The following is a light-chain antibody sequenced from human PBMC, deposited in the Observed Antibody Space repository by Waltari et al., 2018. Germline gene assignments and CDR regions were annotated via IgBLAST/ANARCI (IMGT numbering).Light chain of an antibody. Sequence: QSVLTQPPSVSGAPGQTVTIPCTGSSSNIGAGSDLHWYQQLPGAAPKLLIRSFTSRPSGVPGRFSGSKSGTSASLAITGLQVEDEADYYCHSYDSTVSGWVFGGGTKLTVL. CDR1: SSNIGAGSD. CDR3: HSYDSTVSGWV. CDR2: SFT. V-gene: IGLV1-40*01. J-gene: IGLJ3*02.